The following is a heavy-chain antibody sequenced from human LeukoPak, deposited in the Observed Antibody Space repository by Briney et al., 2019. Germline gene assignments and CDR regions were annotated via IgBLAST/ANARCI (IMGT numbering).Heavy chain of an antibody. CDR3: ARGGGLDV. CDR1: KFTFSSYW. Sequence: GGSLRLSCAASKFTFSSYWMSWARQAPGKGLEWVASINHNGNVNYYVDSVKGRFTISRDNAKNSLYLQMSNLRAEDTAVYFCARGGGLDVWGQGATVTVSS. V-gene: IGHV3-7*03. CDR2: INHNGNVN. D-gene: IGHD3-16*01. J-gene: IGHJ6*02.